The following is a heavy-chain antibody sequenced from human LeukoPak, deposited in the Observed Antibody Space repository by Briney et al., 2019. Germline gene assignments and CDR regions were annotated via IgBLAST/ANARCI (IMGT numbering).Heavy chain of an antibody. CDR1: GYTFTSYG. V-gene: IGHV1-69*13. J-gene: IGHJ5*02. Sequence: SVKVSCKASGYTFTSYGISWVRQAPGQGLEWMGGIIPIFGTANYAQKFQGRVTITADESTSTAYMELSSLRSEDTAVYYCARVVRYYYGSGSPNWFDPWGQGTLVTVSS. D-gene: IGHD3-10*01. CDR3: ARVVRYYYGSGSPNWFDP. CDR2: IIPIFGTA.